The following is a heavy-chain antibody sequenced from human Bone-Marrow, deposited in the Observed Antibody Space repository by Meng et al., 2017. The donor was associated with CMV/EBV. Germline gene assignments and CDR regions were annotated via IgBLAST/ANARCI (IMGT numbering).Heavy chain of an antibody. Sequence: GRLVQSGAAMKKPGASVTVSCPTSGFTFSDYYIHWVRQAPGQGLEWMGWVNSKNEATNYARKFQGRVSMTRDTSISTAHMELSRLMSDDTAVYYCVRSSGWSLFDYWGQGTLVTVSS. V-gene: IGHV1-2*02. J-gene: IGHJ4*02. CDR3: VRSSGWSLFDY. D-gene: IGHD6-19*01. CDR1: GFTFSDYY. CDR2: VNSKNEAT.